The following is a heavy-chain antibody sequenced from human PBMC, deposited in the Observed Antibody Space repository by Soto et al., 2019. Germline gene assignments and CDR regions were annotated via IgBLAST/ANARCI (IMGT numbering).Heavy chain of an antibody. CDR2: ISSSSSTI. CDR3: ARDLTIFGVVTHRFGY. CDR1: GFTLRSYS. V-gene: IGHV3-48*02. J-gene: IGHJ4*02. D-gene: IGHD3-3*01. Sequence: GGALRLSCAASGFTLRSYSMNWGRPAPGEGQEWVSYISSSSSTIYYADSVKGRFTISRDNAKNSLYLQMNSLRDEDTAVYYCARDLTIFGVVTHRFGYRGQGTLVTVSS.